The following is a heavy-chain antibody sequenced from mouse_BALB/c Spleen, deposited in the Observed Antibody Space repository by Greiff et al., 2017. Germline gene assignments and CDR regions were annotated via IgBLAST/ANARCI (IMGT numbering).Heavy chain of an antibody. Sequence: DVQLQESGPGLVKPSQSLSLTCTVTGYSITSDYAWNWIRQFPGNKLEWMGYISYSGSTSYNPSLKSRISITRDTSKNQFFLQLNSVTTEDTATYYCARAAMDYWGQGTSVTVSS. J-gene: IGHJ4*01. V-gene: IGHV3-2*02. CDR1: GYSITSDYA. CDR2: ISYSGST. CDR3: ARAAMDY.